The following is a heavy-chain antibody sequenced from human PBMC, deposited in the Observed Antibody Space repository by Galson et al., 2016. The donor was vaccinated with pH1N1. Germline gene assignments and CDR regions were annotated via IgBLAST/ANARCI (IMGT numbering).Heavy chain of an antibody. Sequence: SLRLSCATSGFTFSSNAMSWVRQAPGKGLEWISTISNDALTTYYADSVKGRFTISRDNSKKTAYLQMNTLSAEDTAVHFCAKTVGSTLGHWGQGTLVTVSS. CDR1: GFTFSSNA. J-gene: IGHJ4*02. CDR2: ISNDALTT. D-gene: IGHD2-15*01. CDR3: AKTVGSTLGH. V-gene: IGHV3-23*01.